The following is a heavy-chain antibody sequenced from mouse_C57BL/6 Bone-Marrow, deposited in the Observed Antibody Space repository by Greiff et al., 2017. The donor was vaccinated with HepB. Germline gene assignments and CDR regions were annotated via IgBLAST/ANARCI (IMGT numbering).Heavy chain of an antibody. V-gene: IGHV1-69*01. CDR3: ARGSHYYGSSYSFAY. D-gene: IGHD1-1*01. Sequence: QVQLQQPGAELVMPGASVKLSCKASGYTFTSYWMHWVKQRPGQGLEWIGEIDPSDSYTNYNQKFKGKSTLTVDKSSSTAYMQLSSLTSEDSAVYYWARGSHYYGSSYSFAYWGQGTLVTVSA. CDR2: IDPSDSYT. J-gene: IGHJ3*01. CDR1: GYTFTSYW.